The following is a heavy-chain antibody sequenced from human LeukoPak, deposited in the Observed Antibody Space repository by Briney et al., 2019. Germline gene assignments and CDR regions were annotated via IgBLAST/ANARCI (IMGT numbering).Heavy chain of an antibody. CDR1: GFVFSGNW. J-gene: IGHJ4*02. Sequence: GGSLRLSCAASGFVFSGNWMSWVRQAPGKGLEWVASINSDGSGEYYVDSVKGRFTISRDNAKNPLFLQMNSLRAEDTAVYFCVKNGRSFDYWGQGTLVTVSS. V-gene: IGHV3-7*01. D-gene: IGHD1-1*01. CDR3: VKNGRSFDY. CDR2: INSDGSGE.